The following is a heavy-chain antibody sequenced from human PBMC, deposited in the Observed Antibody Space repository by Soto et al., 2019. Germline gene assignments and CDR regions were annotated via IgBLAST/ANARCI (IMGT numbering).Heavy chain of an antibody. CDR2: ISGSGGST. CDR3: AKGALLSDYYYYYYGMDV. V-gene: IGHV3-23*01. Sequence: GGPLRLSCAASGFTFSSYAMSWVRQSPGKGLEWVSAISGSGGSTYYADSVKGRFTISRDNSKNTLYLQMNSLRAEDTAVYYCAKGALLSDYYYYYYGMDVWGQRTAVSVSS. D-gene: IGHD3-10*01. CDR1: GFTFSSYA. J-gene: IGHJ6*02.